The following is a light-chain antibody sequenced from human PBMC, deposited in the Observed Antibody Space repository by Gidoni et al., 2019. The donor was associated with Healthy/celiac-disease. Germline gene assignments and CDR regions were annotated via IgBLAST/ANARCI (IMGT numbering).Light chain of an antibody. J-gene: IGKJ1*01. CDR3: QQSYSTPWT. CDR2: AAS. CDR1: QSISSY. V-gene: IGKV1-39*01. Sequence: DIQMTQSPSSLSASVGDRVTITFRARQSISSYLNWYQQKPGKAPKLLIYAASSLQSGVPSRFSGSGSGTDFTLTISSLQPEDFATYYCQQSYSTPWTFXXXTKVEIK.